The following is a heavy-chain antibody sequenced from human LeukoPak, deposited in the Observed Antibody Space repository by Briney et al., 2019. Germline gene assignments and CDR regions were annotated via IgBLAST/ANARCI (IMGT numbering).Heavy chain of an antibody. Sequence: SETLSLTCSVSGGSISSSGYYWGWIRKPPGTGLEWIGSISYSGNTYYNPSLRSRVTISVDTSKNQFSLKVASVTAADTAVYYCAAYYHDISGYFGCGQGTLVTVCS. V-gene: IGHV4-39*01. D-gene: IGHD3-22*01. CDR1: GGSISSSGYY. J-gene: IGHJ4*02. CDR3: AAYYHDISGYFG. CDR2: ISYSGNT.